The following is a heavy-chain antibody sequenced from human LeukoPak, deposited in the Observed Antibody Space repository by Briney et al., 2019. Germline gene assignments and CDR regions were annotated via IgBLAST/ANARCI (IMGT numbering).Heavy chain of an antibody. CDR3: ARYRKTHPLAFDI. CDR2: IKQDGSEK. CDR1: GFTFSSYW. Sequence: GGSLRLSCAASGFTFSSYWMSWVRQAPGKGLEWVANIKQDGSEKYYVDSVKGRFTISRDNAKNSLYLQMNSLRAEDTAVYYCARYRKTHPLAFDIWGQGTMVTVSS. D-gene: IGHD1-14*01. J-gene: IGHJ3*02. V-gene: IGHV3-7*01.